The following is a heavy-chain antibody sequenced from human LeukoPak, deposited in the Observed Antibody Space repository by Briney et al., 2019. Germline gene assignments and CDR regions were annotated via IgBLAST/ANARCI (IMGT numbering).Heavy chain of an antibody. Sequence: KTSETLSLTCTVSGGSINSGDYYWTWIRQHPGKGLEWIGNIYYSGITYYNPSLKSRVTISVDTSKNQFSLKLSSVTAADTAVYYCARLLHYSWFDPWGQGTLVTVSS. CDR1: GGSINSGDYY. V-gene: IGHV4-31*03. CDR3: ARLLHYSWFDP. J-gene: IGHJ5*02. CDR2: IYYSGIT.